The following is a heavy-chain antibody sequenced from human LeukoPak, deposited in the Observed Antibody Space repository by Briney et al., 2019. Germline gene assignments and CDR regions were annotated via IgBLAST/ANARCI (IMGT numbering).Heavy chain of an antibody. J-gene: IGHJ4*02. CDR1: GYSISSGYF. CDR3: ARSSRSTILDY. Sequence: MASETLSLTCAVSGYSISSGYFWGWIRQPPGRGLEWIGSIYHSGSTYYNPSLKSRVTISVDTSKNQFSLKLSSVTAADTAVYYCARSSRSTILDYWGQGALVTVSS. V-gene: IGHV4-38-2*01. D-gene: IGHD2-2*01. CDR2: IYHSGST.